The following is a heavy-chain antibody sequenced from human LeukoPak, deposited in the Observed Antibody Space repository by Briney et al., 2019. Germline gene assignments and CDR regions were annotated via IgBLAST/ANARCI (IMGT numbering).Heavy chain of an antibody. CDR2: ISGGSGTI. Sequence: GGSLRLSCAASGFTFSSYEMNWVRQAPGKGLEWVSYISGGSGTIYYADFVKSRFTISRDNGKNSLYLQMNSLRDGDTAVYYCARGRGYSSSPFDYWGQGTLVTVSS. CDR1: GFTFSSYE. CDR3: ARGRGYSSSPFDY. V-gene: IGHV3-48*02. D-gene: IGHD6-13*01. J-gene: IGHJ4*02.